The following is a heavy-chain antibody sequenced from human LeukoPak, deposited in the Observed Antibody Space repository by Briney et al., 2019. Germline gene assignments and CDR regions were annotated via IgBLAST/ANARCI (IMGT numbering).Heavy chain of an antibody. CDR2: IIPIFGTA. D-gene: IGHD2-15*01. J-gene: IGHJ3*02. Sequence: EASVKVSCKASGGTFSSYAISWVRQAPGQGLEWMGGIIPIFGTANYAQKFQGRVTITADESTSTAYMELSSLRSEDTAVYYCAGPRGLDCSGGSCYWDAFDIWGQGTMVTVSS. V-gene: IGHV1-69*01. CDR3: AGPRGLDCSGGSCYWDAFDI. CDR1: GGTFSSYA.